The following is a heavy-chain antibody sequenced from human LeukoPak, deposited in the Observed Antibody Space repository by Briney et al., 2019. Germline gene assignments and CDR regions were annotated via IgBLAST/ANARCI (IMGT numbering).Heavy chain of an antibody. Sequence: SETLSLTCAVYGGSFSGYYWSWTRQPPGKGLEWIGEINHSGSTNYNPSLKSRVTISVDTSKNQFSLKLSSVTAADTAVYYCARAFDVLTGDFDYWGQGTLVTVSS. CDR2: INHSGST. CDR3: ARAFDVLTGDFDY. V-gene: IGHV4-34*01. D-gene: IGHD3-9*01. J-gene: IGHJ4*02. CDR1: GGSFSGYY.